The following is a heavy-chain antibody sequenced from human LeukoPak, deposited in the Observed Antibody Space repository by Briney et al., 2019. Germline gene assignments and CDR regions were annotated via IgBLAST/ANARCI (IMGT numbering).Heavy chain of an antibody. CDR3: AKAGIYCSSTSCYAGYFDY. D-gene: IGHD2-2*01. J-gene: IGHJ4*02. V-gene: IGHV3-30*18. CDR2: ISYDGSNK. Sequence: GGSLRLSCAASGFTFRSYGMHWVRQAPGKGLEWVAVISYDGSNKYYADSVKGRFTISRDNSKHTLYLQMNSLRAEDTAVYYCAKAGIYCSSTSCYAGYFDYWGQGTLVTVSS. CDR1: GFTFRSYG.